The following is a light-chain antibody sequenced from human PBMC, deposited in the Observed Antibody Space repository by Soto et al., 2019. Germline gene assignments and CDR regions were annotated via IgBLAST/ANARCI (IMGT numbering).Light chain of an antibody. V-gene: IGKV3-20*01. CDR1: HTISSSY. CDR2: GAS. J-gene: IGKJ1*01. CDR3: QQYGSSPPRT. Sequence: EIVLTQSPGTLSLSPGERATLSCRASHTISSSYLAWYQQKPGQAPRLLIYGASTRATDVPDRFSGSGSGADFTLSISRLGPEDFAVYYCQQYGSSPPRTFGQGTKVDIK.